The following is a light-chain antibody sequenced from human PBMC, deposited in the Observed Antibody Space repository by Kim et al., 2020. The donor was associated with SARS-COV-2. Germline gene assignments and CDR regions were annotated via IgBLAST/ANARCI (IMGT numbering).Light chain of an antibody. CDR1: QDISNH. V-gene: IGKV1-33*01. CDR2: DGS. CDR3: QQYDNFPRT. J-gene: IGKJ4*01. Sequence: ASVGDRVTISCQASQDISNHLKWYQQKPEKAPKLLIYDGSILEAGVPSRFSGSGSGTDFTFSIRSLQPEDIATYYCQQYDNFPRTFGGGTKVDIK.